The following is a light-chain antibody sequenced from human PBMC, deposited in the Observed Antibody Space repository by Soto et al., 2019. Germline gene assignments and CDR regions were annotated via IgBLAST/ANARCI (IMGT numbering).Light chain of an antibody. V-gene: IGKV3-20*01. CDR3: QHYGNSRIT. CDR2: GAS. CDR1: QSVRSRY. Sequence: ETVLTQSPGTLSLSPGERATLSCSASQSVRSRYLAWYQQKPGQAPRLLISGASSRATGIPDRFSGSGSGTDFNLTVSRPEPDDFALYYGQHYGNSRITFGQGTRLEIK. J-gene: IGKJ5*01.